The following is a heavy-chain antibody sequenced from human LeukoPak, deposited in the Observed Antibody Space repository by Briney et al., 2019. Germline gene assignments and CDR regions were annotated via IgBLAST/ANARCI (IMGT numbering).Heavy chain of an antibody. CDR2: IYPGDSDT. Sequence: GESLKISCKGSGYSFTSYWIGWGRQVPGKGLEGMGIIYPGDSDTRYSPSFQGQVTISADKSISTAYLQWSSLKASDTAMYYCARHGLYYYGSGSYQIDYWGQGTLVTVSS. D-gene: IGHD3-10*01. CDR3: ARHGLYYYGSGSYQIDY. J-gene: IGHJ4*02. CDR1: GYSFTSYW. V-gene: IGHV5-51*01.